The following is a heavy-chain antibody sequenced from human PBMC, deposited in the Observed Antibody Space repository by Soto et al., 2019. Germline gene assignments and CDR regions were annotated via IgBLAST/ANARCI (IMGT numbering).Heavy chain of an antibody. J-gene: IGHJ3*02. CDR3: AKGTTYDYGDAWDAFDI. CDR1: GFTFSSYA. CDR2: ISGSGGST. D-gene: IGHD4-17*01. Sequence: GGSLRLSCAASGFTFSSYAMSWVRQAPGKGLEWVSAISGSGGSTYYADSVKGRFTISRDNSKNTLYLQMNSLRAEDTAVYYCAKGTTYDYGDAWDAFDIWGQGTMVTVSS. V-gene: IGHV3-23*01.